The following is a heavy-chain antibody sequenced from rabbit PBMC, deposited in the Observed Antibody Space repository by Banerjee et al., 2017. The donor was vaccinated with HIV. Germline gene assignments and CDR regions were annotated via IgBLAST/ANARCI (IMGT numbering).Heavy chain of an antibody. D-gene: IGHD6-1*01. Sequence: EESGGDLVKPEGSLTLTCTASGFSFSSSYWISWVRQAPGKGLEWIASIYTGDGRTDYASWAKGRFTICKTSSTTVTLQMTSLTAADTATYFCEREDSAGYGDYYGMDLWGPGTLVTVS. CDR2: IYTGDGRT. J-gene: IGHJ6*01. CDR3: EREDSAGYGDYYGMDL. V-gene: IGHV1S45*01. CDR1: GFSFSSSYW.